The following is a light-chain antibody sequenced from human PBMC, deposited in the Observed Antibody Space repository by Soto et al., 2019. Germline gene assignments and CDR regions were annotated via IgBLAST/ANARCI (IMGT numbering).Light chain of an antibody. J-gene: IGLJ1*01. CDR2: EGS. CDR1: SSDVGNYNL. Sequence: LTQPASVSGSPGQSTTISCTGTSSDVGNYNLVSWYQQHPGKAPKLMIYEGSKRPSGVSNRFSGSKSGNTASLTISILQAEDEADYYCCSYAGSSTYVFGTGTKVTVL. V-gene: IGLV2-23*01. CDR3: CSYAGSSTYV.